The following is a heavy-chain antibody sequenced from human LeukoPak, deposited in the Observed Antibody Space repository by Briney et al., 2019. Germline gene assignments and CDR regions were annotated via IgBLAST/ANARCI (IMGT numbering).Heavy chain of an antibody. Sequence: SQTLSLTCAVSGGSISSGGYSWSWLRQPPGKGLEWIGYIYHSGSTYYNPSLKSRVTISVDRSKNQFSLKLSSVTAADTAVYYCARESPDCSGGSCYSRVFDYWGQGTLVTVSS. V-gene: IGHV4-30-2*01. CDR2: IYHSGST. J-gene: IGHJ4*02. D-gene: IGHD2-15*01. CDR1: GGSISSGGYS. CDR3: ARESPDCSGGSCYSRVFDY.